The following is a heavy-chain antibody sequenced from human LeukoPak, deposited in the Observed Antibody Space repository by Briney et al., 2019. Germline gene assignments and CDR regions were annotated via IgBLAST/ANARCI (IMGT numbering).Heavy chain of an antibody. J-gene: IGHJ4*02. CDR2: INTYNGNT. Sequence: ASVKVSCKASGYTFTNYGISWVRQAPGQGLEWMGWINTYNGNTNYAQKVKSRVTMTTDTSTSTAYMELRSLRSDDTAVYYCARVVLDHYYDSSGYLGTLDYWGQGTLVTVSS. CDR1: GYTFTNYG. D-gene: IGHD3-22*01. V-gene: IGHV1-18*01. CDR3: ARVVLDHYYDSSGYLGTLDY.